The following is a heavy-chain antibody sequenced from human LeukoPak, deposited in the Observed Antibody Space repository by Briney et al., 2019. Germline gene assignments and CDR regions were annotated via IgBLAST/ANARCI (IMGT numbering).Heavy chain of an antibody. CDR1: GGSISSSNW. CDR2: IYHSGST. V-gene: IGHV4-4*02. CDR3: ARARVGTVTIGNYHYFDY. Sequence: PSETLSLTCAVSGGSISSSNWWSWVRQPPGKGLEWIGEIYHSGSTNYNPSLKSRVTISVDKSKNQFSLKLSSVTAADTAVYYCARARVGTVTIGNYHYFDYWGQGTLVTVSS. D-gene: IGHD4-17*01. J-gene: IGHJ4*02.